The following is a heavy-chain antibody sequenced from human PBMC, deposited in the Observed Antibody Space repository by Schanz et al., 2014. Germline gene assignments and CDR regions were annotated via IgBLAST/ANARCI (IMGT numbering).Heavy chain of an antibody. D-gene: IGHD6-13*01. CDR3: ARDGVDAAAGGNY. CDR2: IIPILGIA. Sequence: QVQLVQSGADVKKPGSSVKVSCKASGGTFSSYTISWVRQAPGQGLEWMGRIIPILGIANYAQNFQGRVSITADTSTNTAYMELSSLRSEDTAVYYCARDGVDAAAGGNYWGQGTLVTVSS. CDR1: GGTFSSYT. V-gene: IGHV1-69*08. J-gene: IGHJ4*02.